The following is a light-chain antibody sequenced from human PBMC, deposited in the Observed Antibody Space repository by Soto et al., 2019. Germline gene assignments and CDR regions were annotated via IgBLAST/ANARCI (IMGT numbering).Light chain of an antibody. Sequence: QSALTQPASVSGSPGQSITISCTGSSSDVGSYTLVSWYQQHPGKVPKLMIYEVSKRPSGVSVRFSGSRSGNTASLTISGLQAEDEADYFCWSYAGSFTYVFGTWTKLTVL. V-gene: IGLV2-23*02. CDR3: WSYAGSFTYV. CDR1: SSDVGSYTL. J-gene: IGLJ1*01. CDR2: EVS.